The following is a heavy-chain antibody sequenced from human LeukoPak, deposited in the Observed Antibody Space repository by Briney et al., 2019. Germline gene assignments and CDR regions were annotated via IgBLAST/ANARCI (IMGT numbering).Heavy chain of an antibody. CDR1: GGSVTSTNW. D-gene: IGHD3-3*01. Sequence: PSETLSLTCAVSGGSVTSTNWWTWVRQPPGKGLEWIGEDNLDGRANYNPSLKSRLLMSVDLPENHFSLKLTSVTAAGTAVYYCAREGGFYRSLEYSGKGTLVTVSS. CDR3: AREGGFYRSLEY. V-gene: IGHV4-4*02. J-gene: IGHJ4*02. CDR2: DNLDGRA.